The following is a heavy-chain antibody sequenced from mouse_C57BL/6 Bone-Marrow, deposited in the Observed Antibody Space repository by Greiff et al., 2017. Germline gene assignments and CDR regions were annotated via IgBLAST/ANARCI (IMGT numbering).Heavy chain of an antibody. CDR2: INPYNGGT. CDR1: GYTFTDYY. Sequence: VQLKESGPVLVKPGASVKMSCKASGYTFTDYYMNWVKQSHGKSLEWIGVINPYNGGTSYNQKFKGKATLTVDKSSSTAYMELNSLTSEDSAVYYCARGNGSSYFDYWGQGTTLTVSS. V-gene: IGHV1-19*01. CDR3: ARGNGSSYFDY. J-gene: IGHJ2*01. D-gene: IGHD1-1*01.